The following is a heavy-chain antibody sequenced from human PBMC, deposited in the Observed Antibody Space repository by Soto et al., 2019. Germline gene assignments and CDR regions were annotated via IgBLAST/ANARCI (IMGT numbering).Heavy chain of an antibody. D-gene: IGHD3-10*01. CDR2: ISAYNGNT. Sequence: VSCESCGYTPPSYCSCRVRPAPGRGLEWMGWISAYNGNTNYAQKFQGRVTMTTDTAMSTPYMELRSLRSDHTAVYYCAREFDGSGSYEYHYYCMDCWVQG. J-gene: IGHJ6*02. V-gene: IGHV1-18*01. CDR3: AREFDGSGSYEYHYYCMDC. CDR1: GYTPPSYC.